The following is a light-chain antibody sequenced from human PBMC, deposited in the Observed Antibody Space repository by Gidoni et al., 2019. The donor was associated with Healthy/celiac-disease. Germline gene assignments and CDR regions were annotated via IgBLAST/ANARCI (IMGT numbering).Light chain of an antibody. CDR1: QRISSY. J-gene: IGKJ2*01. CDR2: AAS. CDR3: QQSYSTLYT. V-gene: IGKV1-39*01. Sequence: IQMTQSPSSLSASVGDRVTITCRASQRISSYLNWYQQKPGKAPKLLIYAASSLQSGVPSRFSGSGSGTDFTLTISSLQPEDFATYYCQQSYSTLYTFGQGTKLEIK.